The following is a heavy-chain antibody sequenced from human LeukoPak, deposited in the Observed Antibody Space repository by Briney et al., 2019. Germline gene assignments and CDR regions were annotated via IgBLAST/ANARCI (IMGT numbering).Heavy chain of an antibody. V-gene: IGHV4-61*02. CDR3: ARRRDGSSWSDYYYYYMDV. D-gene: IGHD6-13*01. CDR1: GGSISSGSYY. CDR2: IYTSGST. Sequence: SETLSLTCTVSGGSISSGSYYWSWIRQPAGKGLEWIGRIYTSGSTNYNPSLKSRVTISVDTSKNQFSLKLSSVTAADTAVYYCARRRDGSSWSDYYYYYMDVWGKGTTVTVSS. J-gene: IGHJ6*03.